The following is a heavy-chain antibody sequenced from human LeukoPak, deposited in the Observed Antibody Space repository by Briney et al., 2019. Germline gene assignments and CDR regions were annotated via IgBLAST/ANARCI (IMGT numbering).Heavy chain of an antibody. Sequence: GGSLRLSCAASGFTFSSYGMHWVRQAPGKGLEWVAFIRYDGSNKYYADSVKGRFTISRDNSKNTLYLQMNSLRAEDTAVYYCAREGTYQYYFDYWGQGTLVTVSS. CDR2: IRYDGSNK. CDR3: AREGTYQYYFDY. J-gene: IGHJ4*02. D-gene: IGHD2-2*01. CDR1: GFTFSSYG. V-gene: IGHV3-30*02.